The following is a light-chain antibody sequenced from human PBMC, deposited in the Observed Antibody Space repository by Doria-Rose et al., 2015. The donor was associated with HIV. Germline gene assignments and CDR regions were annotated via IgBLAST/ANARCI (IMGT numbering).Light chain of an antibody. CDR3: HQYGTSWT. CDR1: QSFSSTY. V-gene: IGKV3-20*01. Sequence: TQSPGTLSLSPGERATLSCMASQSFSSTYLAWYQQKPGHAPSLLIYDGSTRATGIPDRFSASGSGTDFTLTINRLEPEDFALYYCHQYGTSWTFGQGTKVEI. J-gene: IGKJ1*01. CDR2: DGS.